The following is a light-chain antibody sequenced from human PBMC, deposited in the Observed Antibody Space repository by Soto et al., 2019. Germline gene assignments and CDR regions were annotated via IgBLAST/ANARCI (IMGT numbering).Light chain of an antibody. J-gene: IGKJ5*01. CDR3: QHFKSFPIT. V-gene: IGKV1-12*01. Sequence: RMTQSPPAVSASVGVRVSLPSRASEGIGNRLAWYQQEAGQAPKXXXYDASSLQSGVPSRFSGIGSGTEFTLTISDLKTEDFATYDCQHFKSFPITFGQGTRLEIK. CDR1: EGIGNR. CDR2: DAS.